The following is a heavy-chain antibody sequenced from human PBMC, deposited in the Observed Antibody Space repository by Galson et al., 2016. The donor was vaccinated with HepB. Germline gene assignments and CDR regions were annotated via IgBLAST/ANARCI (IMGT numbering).Heavy chain of an antibody. J-gene: IGHJ5*02. V-gene: IGHV4-4*02. D-gene: IGHD1-26*01. CDR3: ARNGYYALDL. Sequence: ETLSLTCAVSGGSISHYWSWVRQTPGEGLEWIGEIHHSGSTNYNPSLKSRVSISVDKSNNQFSLIMNSVTATDTAVYYCARNGYYALDLWGQGTLVIVSS. CDR1: GGSISHY. CDR2: IHHSGST.